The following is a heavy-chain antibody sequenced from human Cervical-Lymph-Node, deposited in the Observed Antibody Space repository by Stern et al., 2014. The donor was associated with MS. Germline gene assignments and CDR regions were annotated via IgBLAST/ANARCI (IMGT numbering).Heavy chain of an antibody. Sequence: VHLVGSGAEVKRPGSSVKVSCKASGGTFENYALNWVRQAPGQGLEWMGGSIPAFGAQKSARHFQGRVTISADESTTTSYMELTSLTFEDTAIYYCARPSVGAAYFYYALVVWGQGTTVIVSS. CDR1: GGTFENYA. V-gene: IGHV1-69*01. CDR3: ARPSVGAAYFYYALVV. D-gene: IGHD1-26*01. J-gene: IGHJ6*02. CDR2: SIPAFGAQ.